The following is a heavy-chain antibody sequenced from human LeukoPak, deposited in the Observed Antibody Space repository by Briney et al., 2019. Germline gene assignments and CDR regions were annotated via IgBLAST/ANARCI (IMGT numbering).Heavy chain of an antibody. J-gene: IGHJ4*02. CDR3: ARVRGSYHFDY. V-gene: IGHV3-48*01. Sequence: GGSLRLSCAASGFTFSGYRMNWVRQAPGKGLEWVAYISSSRSDIYYEDSVKGRFNISRDNAKNSLYLQMNSLRAEDTAVYYCARVRGSYHFDYWGQGTLVTVSS. D-gene: IGHD1-26*01. CDR1: GFTFSGYR. CDR2: ISSSRSDI.